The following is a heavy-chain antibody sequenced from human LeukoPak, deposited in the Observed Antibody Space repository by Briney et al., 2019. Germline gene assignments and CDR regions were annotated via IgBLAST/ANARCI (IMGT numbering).Heavy chain of an antibody. CDR1: GYSISSGYY. Sequence: PSETLSLTCTVSGYSISSGYYWGWIRQPPGKGLEWIGNIYHSGSTYYNPSLKSRVTISVDTSKNQFSLKLSSVTAADTAVYYCARDRSDYDILTGYRDAFDIWGQGTMVTVSS. D-gene: IGHD3-9*01. V-gene: IGHV4-38-2*02. J-gene: IGHJ3*02. CDR3: ARDRSDYDILTGYRDAFDI. CDR2: IYHSGST.